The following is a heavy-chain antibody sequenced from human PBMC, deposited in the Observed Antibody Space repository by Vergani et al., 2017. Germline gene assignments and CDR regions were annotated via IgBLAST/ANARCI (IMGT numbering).Heavy chain of an antibody. D-gene: IGHD3-22*01. CDR2: IIPILGIA. Sequence: QVQLVQSGAEVKKPGASVKVSCKASGGTFSSYAISWVRQAPGQGLEWMGRIIPILGIANYAQKFQGRVTSTADKSTSTAYMELSSLRAEDTAVYYCARGDSSGDYYWYFDLWGRGTLVTVSS. CDR3: ARGDSSGDYYWYFDL. J-gene: IGHJ2*01. CDR1: GGTFSSYA. V-gene: IGHV1-69*04.